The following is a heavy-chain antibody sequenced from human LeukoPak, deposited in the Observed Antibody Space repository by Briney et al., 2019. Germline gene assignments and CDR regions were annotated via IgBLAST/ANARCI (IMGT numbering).Heavy chain of an antibody. J-gene: IGHJ6*02. CDR3: ARDLVGYSYGSWDRAPDV. D-gene: IGHD5-18*01. Sequence: PSETLSLTCTVSGGSISSGDYYWSWIRQPPGKGLEWIGYIYYSGSTYYNPSLKSRVTISADTSKNQFSLKLSSVTAADTAVYYCARDLVGYSYGSWDRAPDVWGQGTTVTVSS. CDR2: IYYSGST. V-gene: IGHV4-30-4*01. CDR1: GGSISSGDYY.